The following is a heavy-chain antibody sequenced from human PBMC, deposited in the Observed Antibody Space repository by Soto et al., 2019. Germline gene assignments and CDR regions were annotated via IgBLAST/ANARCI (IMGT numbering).Heavy chain of an antibody. CDR2: IYYSGST. V-gene: IGHV4-31*03. D-gene: IGHD3-9*01. Sequence: SETLSLTCTVSGGSISSGVYYWSWIRHHPGKGLEWIGYIYYSGSTYYNPSLKSRVTISVDTSKNQFSLKLSSVTAADTAVYYCARGGYDILTGYKGPDYWGQGTLVTVSS. CDR3: ARGGYDILTGYKGPDY. J-gene: IGHJ4*02. CDR1: GGSISSGVYY.